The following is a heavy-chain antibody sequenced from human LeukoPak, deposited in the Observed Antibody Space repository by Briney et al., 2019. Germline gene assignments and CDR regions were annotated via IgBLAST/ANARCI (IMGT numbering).Heavy chain of an antibody. CDR1: VYTFTGYY. V-gene: IGHV1-2*02. D-gene: IGHD6-19*01. J-gene: IGHJ3*02. Sequence: ASVKDSCKASVYTFTGYYMHWVRQAPGQGLAWMGWINPNSGGTNYAQKFQGRVTMTRDTSISTAYRELSRLRSDDTAVYYCANVAVADGAHDIWGQGTMVTVSS. CDR2: INPNSGGT. CDR3: ANVAVADGAHDI.